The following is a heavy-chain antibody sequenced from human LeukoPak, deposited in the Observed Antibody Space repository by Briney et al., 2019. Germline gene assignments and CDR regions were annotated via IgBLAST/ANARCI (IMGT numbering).Heavy chain of an antibody. Sequence: GASVKVSCKASGYTFTSYGISWVRQAPGQGLEWMGWISAYNGNTNYAQKLQGRVTMATDTSTSTAYMELRSLRSDDTAVYYCARDKISIAVAGRDPGGDYWGQGTLVTVSS. D-gene: IGHD6-19*01. CDR3: ARDKISIAVAGRDPGGDY. CDR2: ISAYNGNT. J-gene: IGHJ4*02. CDR1: GYTFTSYG. V-gene: IGHV1-18*01.